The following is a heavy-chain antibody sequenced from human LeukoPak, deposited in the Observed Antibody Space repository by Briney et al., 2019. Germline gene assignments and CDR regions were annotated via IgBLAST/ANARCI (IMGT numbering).Heavy chain of an antibody. V-gene: IGHV4-34*01. D-gene: IGHD3-10*01. CDR3: ASFRYYYGSGSFSPHYYYGMDV. Sequence: GSLRLSCAASGFTFSSYAMSWVRQAPGKGLEWIGEINHSGSTNYNPSLKSRVTISVDTSKNQFSLKLSSVTAADTAVYYCASFRYYYGSGSFSPHYYYGMDVWGQGTTVTVSS. CDR2: INHSGST. CDR1: GFTFSSYA. J-gene: IGHJ6*02.